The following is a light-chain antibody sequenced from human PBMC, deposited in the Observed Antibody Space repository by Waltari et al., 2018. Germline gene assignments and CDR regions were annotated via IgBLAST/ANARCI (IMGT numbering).Light chain of an antibody. J-gene: IGKJ2*01. CDR1: QSISIL. V-gene: IGKV3-11*01. CDR3: QERDNWPRT. CDR2: DAS. Sequence: EIVLTQSPATLSLSPGERATLSCRASQSISILLAWYQQKPGQAPRLLIYDASNRVTGMPARFSGSGFGTDFTLTISSLEPEYFAVYYCQERDNWPRTFGQVSKVEI.